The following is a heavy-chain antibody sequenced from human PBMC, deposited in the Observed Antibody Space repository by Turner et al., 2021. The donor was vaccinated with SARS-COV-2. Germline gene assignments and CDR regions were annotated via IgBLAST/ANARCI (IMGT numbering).Heavy chain of an antibody. J-gene: IGHJ4*02. CDR1: GGSITSSTYY. CDR3: GRSYRTYYFDY. V-gene: IGHV4-39*01. D-gene: IGHD3-10*01. Sequence: QLHLQESGPGLGKASETLFLTCTVPGGSITSSTYYRGWIRQPPGKVLDWIGSSYSRGRTYYNPSLKSRLTISVDTAENQFSLQLTSVTAADTAVYYCGRSYRTYYFDYWGQGTLGTVSS. CDR2: SYSRGRT.